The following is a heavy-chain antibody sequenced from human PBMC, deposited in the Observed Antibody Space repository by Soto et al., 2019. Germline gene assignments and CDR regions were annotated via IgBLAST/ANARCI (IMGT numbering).Heavy chain of an antibody. CDR1: GFSLSNPRMG. CDR2: IFSNDEK. J-gene: IGHJ4*02. V-gene: IGHV2-26*01. Sequence: SGPTLVNPTETLTLTCTVSGFSLSNPRMGVSWIRQPPGKALEWLAHIFSNDEKSYSTSLKSRLTISRDTSKSQVVLTMTNMDPVDTATYYCARIQRISMIVVSKPYFDYWGQGALVTVSS. CDR3: ARIQRISMIVVSKPYFDY. D-gene: IGHD3-22*01.